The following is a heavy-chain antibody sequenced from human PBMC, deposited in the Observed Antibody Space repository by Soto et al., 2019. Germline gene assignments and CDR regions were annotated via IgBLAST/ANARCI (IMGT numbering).Heavy chain of an antibody. D-gene: IGHD3-22*01. CDR3: ARLEDSSANTNIFDWYFDL. CDR2: IYSGGST. Sequence: PGGSLRLACASSVLSVSSSDMGCVRHSSGKWLEWVSVIYSGGSTHDADSVKGRFTISRDNSKNTVHLQMNSLRVDDTAVYYCARLEDSSANTNIFDWYFDLWGRGALVTVSS. CDR1: VLSVSSSD. V-gene: IGHV3-53*01. J-gene: IGHJ2*01.